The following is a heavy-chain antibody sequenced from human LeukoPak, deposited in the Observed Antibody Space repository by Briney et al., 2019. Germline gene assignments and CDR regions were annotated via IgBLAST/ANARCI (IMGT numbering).Heavy chain of an antibody. D-gene: IGHD3-16*01. J-gene: IGHJ4*02. V-gene: IGHV4-59*11. Sequence: SETLSLTCTVSGGSISSHYWSWIRQPPGKGVEWIGYIYYSGSTHYNPSLRSRVTISVDSSKNQISLKLSSVTAADTAVYYCARGSGGSIDSWGQGTLVTVSS. CDR1: GGSISSHY. CDR2: IYYSGST. CDR3: ARGSGGSIDS.